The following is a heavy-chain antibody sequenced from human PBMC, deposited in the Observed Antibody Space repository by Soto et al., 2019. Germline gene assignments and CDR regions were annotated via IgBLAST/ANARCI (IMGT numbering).Heavy chain of an antibody. CDR1: GGSVSSGSYY. CDR3: ARDRGSGWYGNWFDP. Sequence: PSETLSLTCTVSGGSVSSGSYYWSWIRQPPGKGLEWIGYIYYSGSTNYNTSLKSRVTISVDTSKNQFSLKLSSVTAADTAVYYCARDRGSGWYGNWFDPWGQGTLVTVSS. V-gene: IGHV4-61*01. D-gene: IGHD6-19*01. J-gene: IGHJ5*02. CDR2: IYYSGST.